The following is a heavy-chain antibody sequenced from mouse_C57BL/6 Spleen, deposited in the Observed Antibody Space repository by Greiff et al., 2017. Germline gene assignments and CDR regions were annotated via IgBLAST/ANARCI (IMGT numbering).Heavy chain of an antibody. V-gene: IGHV5-17*01. Sequence: EVKLVESGGGLVKPGGSLKLSCAASGFTFSDYGMHWVRQAPEKGLEWVAYISSGSSTIYYADTVKGRFTISRDNAKNTLFLQMTRLRSEDTAMYDRARTRLRLHYYAMDYWGEGTSVTVSS. CDR1: GFTFSDYG. D-gene: IGHD1-1*01. CDR2: ISSGSSTI. CDR3: ARTRLRLHYYAMDY. J-gene: IGHJ4*01.